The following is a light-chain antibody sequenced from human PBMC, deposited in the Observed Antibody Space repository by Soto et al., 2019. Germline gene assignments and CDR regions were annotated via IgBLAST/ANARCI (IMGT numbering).Light chain of an antibody. CDR3: QQANSLPPLT. J-gene: IGKJ4*01. CDR1: QNFANW. Sequence: DIQMTQSPSSVSASVGDRVTITCRASQNFANWLAWYQQNPGKAPRLLLYAASILQSGFPPRFSGSGSGTDFNLTLSSLQPEDFATYYSQQANSLPPLTFGGGTRIEIK. V-gene: IGKV1-12*01. CDR2: AAS.